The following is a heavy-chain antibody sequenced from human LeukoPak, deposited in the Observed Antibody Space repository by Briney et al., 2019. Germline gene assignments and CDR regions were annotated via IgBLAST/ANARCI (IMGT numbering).Heavy chain of an antibody. CDR1: GGSISSYY. J-gene: IGHJ4*02. Sequence: SETLSLTCTVSGGSISSYYRSWIRQPAGKGLEWIGRIYTSGSTNYNPSLKSRVTMSVDTSKNQFFLKLSSVTAADTAVYYCARVGLDTAMAIDYWGQGTLVTVSS. V-gene: IGHV4-4*07. CDR2: IYTSGST. D-gene: IGHD5-18*01. CDR3: ARVGLDTAMAIDY.